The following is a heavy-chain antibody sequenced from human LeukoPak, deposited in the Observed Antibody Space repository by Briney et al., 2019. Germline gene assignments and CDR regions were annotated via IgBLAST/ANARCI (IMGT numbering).Heavy chain of an antibody. CDR1: RFTFSIYG. CDR2: IWEDGTNI. J-gene: IGHJ4*02. Sequence: GGSLRLSCIASRFTFSIYGMHWVRQAPGKGLEWVAGIWEDGTNINYADSVKGRFTISRDNSKNTLYLQMNRLRVEDTAVYYCARPGYNSGWYEYWGQGTLLTVSS. D-gene: IGHD6-19*01. V-gene: IGHV3-33*01. CDR3: ARPGYNSGWYEY.